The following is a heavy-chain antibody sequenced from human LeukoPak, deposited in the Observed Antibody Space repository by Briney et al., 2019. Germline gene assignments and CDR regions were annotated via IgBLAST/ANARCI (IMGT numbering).Heavy chain of an antibody. J-gene: IGHJ4*02. D-gene: IGHD1-26*01. V-gene: IGHV4-39*01. CDR2: IYYSGST. CDR1: GGSISSSSYS. Sequence: TETLSLTCTVSGGSISSSSYSWGWIRQPPGKGLDWIGRIYYSGSTYYNQSLKSRVTISVDPSKNQFSLKLSSVTAADTAVYYCARSRYSGSYPHFDYWGQGTLVTVSS. CDR3: ARSRYSGSYPHFDY.